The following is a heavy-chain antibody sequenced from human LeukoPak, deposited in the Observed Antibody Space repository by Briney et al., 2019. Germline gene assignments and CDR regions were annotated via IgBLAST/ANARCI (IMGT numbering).Heavy chain of an antibody. Sequence: PGGSLRLSCAASGFTFSSYAVSWVRQAPGKGLEWVSAISGSGGSTYYADSVKGRFTISRDNSKNTLYLQMNSLRAEDTAVYYCAKAKARYYYDSSGYYYGHWGQGTLVTVSS. V-gene: IGHV3-23*01. J-gene: IGHJ4*02. D-gene: IGHD3-22*01. CDR2: ISGSGGST. CDR3: AKAKARYYYDSSGYYYGH. CDR1: GFTFSSYA.